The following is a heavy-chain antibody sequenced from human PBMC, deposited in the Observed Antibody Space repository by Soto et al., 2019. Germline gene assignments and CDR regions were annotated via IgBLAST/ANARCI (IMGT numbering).Heavy chain of an antibody. CDR1: GFTFISYG. CDR2: IWYDGSNK. J-gene: IGHJ6*02. Sequence: AGGSLRLSCAASGFTFISYGMHWVRQAPGKGLEWVAVIWYDGSNKYYADYVKGRFTISRDNSKNTLYLQMNSLRAEDTAVYYCASNRPDFWSGSRYYGMDVWGQGTTVTVSS. D-gene: IGHD3-3*01. CDR3: ASNRPDFWSGSRYYGMDV. V-gene: IGHV3-33*01.